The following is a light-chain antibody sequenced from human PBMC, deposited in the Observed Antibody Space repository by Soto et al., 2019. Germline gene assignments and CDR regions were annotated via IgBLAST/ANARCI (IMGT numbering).Light chain of an antibody. J-gene: IGLJ1*01. V-gene: IGLV2-8*02. CDR2: EVS. CDR1: SSDVGGYNY. Sequence: QSALTQPPSASRSPGQSVTISCTGTSSDVGGYNYVSWYQQHPGKAPKLMIYEVSKRPSGVPDRFSGSKSGNTASLTVSGLQAEDEADYYCSSYAGSNNYVFGTGTKVT. CDR3: SSYAGSNNYV.